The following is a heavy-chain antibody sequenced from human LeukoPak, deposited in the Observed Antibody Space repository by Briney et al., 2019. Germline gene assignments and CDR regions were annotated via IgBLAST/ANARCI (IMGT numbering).Heavy chain of an antibody. CDR2: ISSDGYTK. J-gene: IGHJ4*02. CDR1: GFNFDNYA. V-gene: IGHV3-48*01. CDR3: ARDQGGAVSY. D-gene: IGHD3-16*01. Sequence: PGGSLRLSCAASGFNFDNYAMNWVRQAPGKGLEWLSYISSDGYTKYDTDSVRGRFTISRDNAKNSLYLQMNSLRPEDTALYYCARDQGGAVSYWGQGTLVTVSS.